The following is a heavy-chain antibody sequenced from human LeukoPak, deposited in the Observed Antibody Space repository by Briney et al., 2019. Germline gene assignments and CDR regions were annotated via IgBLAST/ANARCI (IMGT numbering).Heavy chain of an antibody. CDR2: ISYDGSNK. CDR3: AKTMITFGGVIDKLDY. CDR1: GFTFSSYG. Sequence: GRSLRLSCAASGFTFSSYGMHWVRQAPGKRLEWVAVISYDGSNKYYADSVKGRFTISRDNSKNTLYLQMNSLRAEDTAVYYCAKTMITFGGVIDKLDYWGQGTLVTVSS. D-gene: IGHD3-16*02. V-gene: IGHV3-30*18. J-gene: IGHJ4*02.